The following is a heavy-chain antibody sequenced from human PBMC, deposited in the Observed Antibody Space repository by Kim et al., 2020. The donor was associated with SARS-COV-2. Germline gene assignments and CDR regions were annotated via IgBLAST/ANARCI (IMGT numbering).Heavy chain of an antibody. CDR2: GTP. V-gene: IGHV3-23*01. Sequence: GTPDSADSSEGRFTISRDNSKNTLYLQMNGLRAEDTAVYFCAKTPRTPDFWGQGTLVTVSS. CDR3: AKTPRTPDF. J-gene: IGHJ4*02.